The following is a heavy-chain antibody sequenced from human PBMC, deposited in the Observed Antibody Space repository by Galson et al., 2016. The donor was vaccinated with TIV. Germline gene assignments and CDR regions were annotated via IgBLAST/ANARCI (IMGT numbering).Heavy chain of an antibody. Sequence: SVKVSCKASGGIFDNYAINWVRQAPGQGLEWMGGILPISATANYAQNFQGRVAISTDESTSTVYMELRSLRSEDTAVYFCARDLPCGGSCYFFDDWGQGTLVTVSS. CDR2: ILPISATA. CDR1: GGIFDNYA. V-gene: IGHV1-69*05. CDR3: ARDLPCGGSCYFFDD. D-gene: IGHD2-15*01. J-gene: IGHJ4*02.